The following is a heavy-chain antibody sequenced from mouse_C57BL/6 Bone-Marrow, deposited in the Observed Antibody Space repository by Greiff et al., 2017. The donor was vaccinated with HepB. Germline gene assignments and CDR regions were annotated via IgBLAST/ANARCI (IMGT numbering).Heavy chain of an antibody. D-gene: IGHD1-1*01. CDR1: GYTYTDYE. V-gene: IGHV1-15*01. CDR3: TPLLLRSFDY. J-gene: IGHJ2*01. Sequence: VQLQQSGAELVRPGASVTLSCKASGYTYTDYEMHWVKQTPVHGLEWIGAIDPETGGTAYNQKFKGKAILTADKSSSTAYMELRSLTSEDSAVYYCTPLLLRSFDYWGQGTTLTVSS. CDR2: IDPETGGT.